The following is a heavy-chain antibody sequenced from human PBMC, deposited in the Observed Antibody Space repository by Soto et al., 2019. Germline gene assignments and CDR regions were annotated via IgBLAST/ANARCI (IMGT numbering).Heavy chain of an antibody. D-gene: IGHD6-13*01. CDR2: ISYDGSNK. CDR3: AKDRKFRSSPTYMDV. CDR1: GFTFSSYG. J-gene: IGHJ6*03. V-gene: IGHV3-30*18. Sequence: SGGSLRLSCAASGFTFSSYGMHWVRQAPGKGLEWVAVISYDGSNKYYADSVKGRFTISRDNSKNTLYLQMNSLRAEDTAVYYCAKDRKFRSSPTYMDVWGKGTTVTVSS.